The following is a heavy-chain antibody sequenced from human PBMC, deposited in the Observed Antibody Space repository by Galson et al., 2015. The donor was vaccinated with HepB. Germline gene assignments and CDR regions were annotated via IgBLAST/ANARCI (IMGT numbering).Heavy chain of an antibody. CDR3: ARRVVVTGVADAFDI. Sequence: QSGAEVKKPGESLKISCKGSGYSFTSYWIGWVRQMPGKGLEWMRIIYPGDSDTRYSPSFQGQVTISADKSISTAYLQWSSLKASDTAMYYCARRVVVTGVADAFDIWGQGTMVTVSS. J-gene: IGHJ3*02. V-gene: IGHV5-51*01. CDR1: GYSFTSYW. D-gene: IGHD2-21*02. CDR2: IYPGDSDT.